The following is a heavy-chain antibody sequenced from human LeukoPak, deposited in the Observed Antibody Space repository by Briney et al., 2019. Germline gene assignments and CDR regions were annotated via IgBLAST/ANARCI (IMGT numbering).Heavy chain of an antibody. D-gene: IGHD6-19*01. V-gene: IGHV4-34*01. CDR1: GGSFSGYY. CDR3: ARRSRSGWYVCFDY. Sequence: SETLSLTCAVYGGSFSGYYWSWIRQPPGKGLEWIGEINHSGSTNYNPSLKSRVTISVDTSKNQFSLKLSSVTAADTAVYYCARRSRSGWYVCFDYWGQGTLVTVSP. J-gene: IGHJ4*02. CDR2: INHSGST.